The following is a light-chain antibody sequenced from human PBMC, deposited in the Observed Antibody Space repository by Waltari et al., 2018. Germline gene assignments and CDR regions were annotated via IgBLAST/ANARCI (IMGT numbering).Light chain of an antibody. CDR2: AAS. J-gene: IGKJ3*01. V-gene: IGKV1D-12*01. CDR1: QDVARW. Sequence: DIQMTQSPSSVSASAGDRVTITCRASQDVARWLAWYQQKPGKAPNLLIYAASSLHSGVPSRFSGSGSGTDFTLTISSLQPDDFATYYCQQANSFPPTFGPGTTVDIK. CDR3: QQANSFPPT.